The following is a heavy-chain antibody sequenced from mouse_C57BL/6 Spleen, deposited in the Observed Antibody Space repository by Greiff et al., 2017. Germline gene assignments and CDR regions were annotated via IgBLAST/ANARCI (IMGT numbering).Heavy chain of an antibody. CDR2: INPYNGDT. J-gene: IGHJ2*01. Sequence: VQLQQSGPELVKPGDSVKISCKASGYSFTGYFMNWVMQSHGKSLEWIGRINPYNGDTFYNQKFKGKATLTVDKSSSTAHMELRSLTSEDSAVYYCARWDTTVVARFDYWGQGTTLTVSS. CDR3: ARWDTTVVARFDY. CDR1: GYSFTGYF. V-gene: IGHV1-20*01. D-gene: IGHD1-1*01.